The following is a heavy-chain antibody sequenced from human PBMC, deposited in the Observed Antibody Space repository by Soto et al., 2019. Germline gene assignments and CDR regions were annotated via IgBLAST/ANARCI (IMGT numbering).Heavy chain of an antibody. CDR2: IKQDGSEK. D-gene: IGHD3-22*01. V-gene: IGHV3-7*05. Sequence: PGGSLRLSCAASGFTFSSYWMSWVRQAPGKGLEWVANIKQDGSEKYYVDSVKGRFTISRDNAKNSLYLQMNSLRVEDTVVYYCARVGLTMIVVVITGFDIWGQGTMVTVSS. CDR1: GFTFSSYW. J-gene: IGHJ3*02. CDR3: ARVGLTMIVVVITGFDI.